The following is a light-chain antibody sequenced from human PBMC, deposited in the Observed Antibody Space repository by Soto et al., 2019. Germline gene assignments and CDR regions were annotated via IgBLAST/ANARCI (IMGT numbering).Light chain of an antibody. J-gene: IGLJ1*01. V-gene: IGLV2-23*01. Sequence: QSVLTQPASVSGFLGQSITMSCTVSSSDVGTFNLVSWFQQHPGKAPKLLIFEGTKRPSGVSDRFSGSKSGNTASLTISGLQAEDEADYHCCSYAGTRTSWVFGTGTKV. CDR2: EGT. CDR3: CSYAGTRTSWV. CDR1: SSDVGTFNL.